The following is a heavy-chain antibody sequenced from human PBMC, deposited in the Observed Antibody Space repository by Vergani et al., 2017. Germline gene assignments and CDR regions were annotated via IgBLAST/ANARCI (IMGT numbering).Heavy chain of an antibody. V-gene: IGHV4-34*01. CDR3: ARVNTETNGHLYYFYYMDV. CDR1: GGSFTSYH. D-gene: IGHD4-11*01. Sequence: QVQLQQWGGGLLKPSETLSLTCVVNGGSFTSYHWTWIRQSPGEGLEWVGDIDHTGRPDYNPSCKSRLTISVDKSRNQFSLTLNSVTATDTAIYFCARVNTETNGHLYYFYYMDVWGQGTAVTVS. J-gene: IGHJ6*03. CDR2: IDHTGRP.